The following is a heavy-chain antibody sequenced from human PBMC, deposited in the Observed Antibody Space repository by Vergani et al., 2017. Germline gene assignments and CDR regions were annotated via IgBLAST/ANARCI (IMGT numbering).Heavy chain of an antibody. CDR2: ISYAGTQK. J-gene: IGHJ1*01. CDR3: ATKSCGTPGCQIGYFRE. Sequence: QVHLVESGGGVVQPWRSLRLSCVVSGFTSSYYCMHWVRQAAGKGLEWVAVISYAGTQKYYADSVKGRFTISRDKSKSTLYLHMNSLRTEDTAVYYCATKSCGTPGCQIGYFREWGQGTLVTVSS. D-gene: IGHD1-1*01. V-gene: IGHV3-30*03. CDR1: GFTSSYYC.